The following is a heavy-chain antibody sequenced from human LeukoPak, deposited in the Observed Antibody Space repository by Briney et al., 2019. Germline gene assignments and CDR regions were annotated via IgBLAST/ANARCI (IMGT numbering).Heavy chain of an antibody. CDR3: ARGAYYDSSGYYNY. CDR2: IIPIFGTA. V-gene: IGHV1-69*13. Sequence: ASVKVSCKXSGGTFSSYAISWVRQSPGQGLEWMGVIIPIFGTANYAQKFQGRVTITADESTSTAYMELSSLRSEDTAVYYCARGAYYDSSGYYNYWGQGTLVTVSS. J-gene: IGHJ4*02. D-gene: IGHD3-22*01. CDR1: GGTFSSYA.